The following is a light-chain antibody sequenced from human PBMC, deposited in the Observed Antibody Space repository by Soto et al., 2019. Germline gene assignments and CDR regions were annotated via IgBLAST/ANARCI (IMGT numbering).Light chain of an antibody. CDR2: FAS. CDR3: QKYDSAPWT. Sequence: DIQMTQSPSSLSASVGDRVTITCRASQDISNYLAWYQQKPGKVPKLLIYFASTLESGVPPRFSGSAPGTDFTLTISSLQPEDVAAYYCQKYDSAPWTFGQGTKVEIK. J-gene: IGKJ1*01. CDR1: QDISNY. V-gene: IGKV1-27*01.